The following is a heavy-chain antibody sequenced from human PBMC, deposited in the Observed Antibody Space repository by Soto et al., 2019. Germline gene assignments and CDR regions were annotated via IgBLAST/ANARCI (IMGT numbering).Heavy chain of an antibody. CDR3: ARGSGYCGGDCYPADAFDI. D-gene: IGHD2-21*01. Sequence: ASVKVSCKASGETFTSYDINWVRQATGQGLEWMGWMNPNSGNTGYAQKFQGRVTMTRNTSISTAYMELSSLRSEDTAVYYCARGSGYCGGDCYPADAFDIWGQGTMVTVSS. CDR1: GETFTSYD. CDR2: MNPNSGNT. V-gene: IGHV1-8*01. J-gene: IGHJ3*02.